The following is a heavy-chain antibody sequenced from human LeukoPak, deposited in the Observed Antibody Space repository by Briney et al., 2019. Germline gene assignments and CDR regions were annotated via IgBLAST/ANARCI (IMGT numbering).Heavy chain of an antibody. CDR3: AKDFGSWDYYYYGMDV. V-gene: IGHV3-23*01. Sequence: GGSLRLSCAASGFTVSSNYMSWVRQAPGKGLEWVSAISGSGGSTYYADSVKGRFTISRDNSKNTLYLQMNSLRAEDTAVYYCAKDFGSWDYYYYGMDVWGQGTTVTVSS. D-gene: IGHD6-13*01. CDR2: ISGSGGST. CDR1: GFTVSSNY. J-gene: IGHJ6*02.